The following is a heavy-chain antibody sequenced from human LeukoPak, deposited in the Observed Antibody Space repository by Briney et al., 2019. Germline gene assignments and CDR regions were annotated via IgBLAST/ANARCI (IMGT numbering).Heavy chain of an antibody. J-gene: IGHJ6*02. CDR3: AKEASGGSYPSYGMDV. D-gene: IGHD2-15*01. CDR2: ISGSGGST. Sequence: GGSLRLSCAASGFTFSSYAMSWVRQAPGKGLEWVSGISGSGGSTYYADSVKGRFTISRDNSKNTLYLQMNSLRAEDTAVYYCAKEASGGSYPSYGMDVWGQGTTVTVSS. CDR1: GFTFSSYA. V-gene: IGHV3-23*01.